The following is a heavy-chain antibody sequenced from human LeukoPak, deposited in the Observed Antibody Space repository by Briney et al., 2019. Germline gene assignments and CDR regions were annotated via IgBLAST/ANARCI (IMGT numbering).Heavy chain of an antibody. CDR2: IYYSGST. CDR1: GGSINSDY. J-gene: IGHJ4*02. CDR3: ARLDSSGWFFDS. Sequence: PSETLSLTCTVSGGSINSDYWSWIRQPPGKGLECIGYIYYSGSTNYNPSLKSRVTISADTSKNQLSLKVSSVTAADTAVYSCARLDSSGWFFDSWGQRTLVTVSS. D-gene: IGHD6-19*01. V-gene: IGHV4-59*08.